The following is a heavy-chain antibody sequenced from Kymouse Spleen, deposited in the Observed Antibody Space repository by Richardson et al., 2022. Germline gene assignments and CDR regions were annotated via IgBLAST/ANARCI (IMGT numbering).Heavy chain of an antibody. CDR2: IWYDGSNK. CDR3: ARGDYDFWSGYYPFDY. D-gene: IGHD3-3*01. CDR1: GFTFSSYG. Sequence: QVQLVESGGGVVQPGRSLRLSCAASGFTFSSYGMHWVRQAPGKGLEWVAVIWYDGSNKYYADSVKGRFTISRDNSKNTLYLQMNSLRAEDTAVYYCARGDYDFWSGYYPFDYWGQGTLVTVSS. J-gene: IGHJ4*02. V-gene: IGHV3-33*01.